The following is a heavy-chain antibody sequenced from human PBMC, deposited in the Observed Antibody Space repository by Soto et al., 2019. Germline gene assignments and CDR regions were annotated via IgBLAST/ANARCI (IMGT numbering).Heavy chain of an antibody. Sequence: GESLKISCKGSGYSFTSYWISWVRQMPGKGLEWMGRIDPSDSYTNYSPSFQGHVTISADKSISTAYLQWSSLKASDTAMYYCARHWSPIYCSGGSCYSFMHYRGQGTLVTVSS. V-gene: IGHV5-10-1*01. CDR1: GYSFTSYW. CDR2: IDPSDSYT. D-gene: IGHD2-15*01. CDR3: ARHWSPIYCSGGSCYSFMHY. J-gene: IGHJ4*02.